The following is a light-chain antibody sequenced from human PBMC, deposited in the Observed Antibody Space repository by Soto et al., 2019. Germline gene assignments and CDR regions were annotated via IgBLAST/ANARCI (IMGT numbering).Light chain of an antibody. CDR3: QQYGSSRT. CDR1: QSVSSSY. J-gene: IGKJ1*01. CDR2: GAS. V-gene: IGKV3-20*01. Sequence: IVLTQSPGTLSLSPGERATLSCRASQSVSSSYLAWYQQKPGHAPRLLIYGASSRATGIPDRFSGSGSGTDFTLTISRLEPEDFAVYYCQQYGSSRTFGQGTKVDIK.